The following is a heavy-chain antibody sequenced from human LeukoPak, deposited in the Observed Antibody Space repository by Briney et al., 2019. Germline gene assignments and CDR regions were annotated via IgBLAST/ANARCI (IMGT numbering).Heavy chain of an antibody. V-gene: IGHV4-34*01. CDR3: ARRGMDWNYVWYFDL. D-gene: IGHD1-7*01. Sequence: PSETLSLTCAVYSGSFSGYYWSWIRQTPGKGLEWLGEVNHSGTTTYNPSLESRVTISVDTSKSQFSLNLRSVTAADTAVYYCARRGMDWNYVWYFDLWGRGTLVSVSS. CDR1: SGSFSGYY. CDR2: VNHSGTT. J-gene: IGHJ2*01.